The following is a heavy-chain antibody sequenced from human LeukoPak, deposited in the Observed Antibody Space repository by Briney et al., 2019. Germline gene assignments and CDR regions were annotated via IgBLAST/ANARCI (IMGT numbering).Heavy chain of an antibody. CDR1: GGTFSSYA. CDR3: ARDGTLWFGGLRWFDP. J-gene: IGHJ5*02. Sequence: SVKVSCKASGGTFSSYAISWVRQAPGQGLEWMGRIIPILGIANYAQKFQGRVTITADKSTSTAYMELSSLRSEDTAVYYCARDGTLWFGGLRWFDPWGQGTLVTVSS. V-gene: IGHV1-69*04. D-gene: IGHD3-10*01. CDR2: IIPILGIA.